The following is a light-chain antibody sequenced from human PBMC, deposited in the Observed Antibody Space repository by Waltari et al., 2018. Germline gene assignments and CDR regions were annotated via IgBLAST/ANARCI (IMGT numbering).Light chain of an antibody. V-gene: IGKV1-5*03. Sequence: DIQLTQSPSTLSASVGDRVTIACRANQSISLWLAWYQQKPGKVPKLLISKSSILESGVPSRFSGSGSGTDFTLSISSLQPDDFATYYCQQFHSYVLTFGGGTKVEIK. J-gene: IGKJ4*01. CDR1: QSISLW. CDR2: KSS. CDR3: QQFHSYVLT.